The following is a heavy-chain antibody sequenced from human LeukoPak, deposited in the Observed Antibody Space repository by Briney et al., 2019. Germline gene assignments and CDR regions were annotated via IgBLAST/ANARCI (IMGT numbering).Heavy chain of an antibody. CDR2: ISYDGSNK. V-gene: IGHV3-30*18. D-gene: IGHD2-2*01. CDR1: GFTFSSYS. CDR3: AKDGQYQLLLDY. J-gene: IGHJ4*02. Sequence: GGSLRLSCAASGFTFSSYSMNWVRQAPGKGLEWVAVISYDGSNKYYADSVKGRFTISRDNSKNTLYLQMNSLRAEDTAVYYCAKDGQYQLLLDYWGQGTLVTVSS.